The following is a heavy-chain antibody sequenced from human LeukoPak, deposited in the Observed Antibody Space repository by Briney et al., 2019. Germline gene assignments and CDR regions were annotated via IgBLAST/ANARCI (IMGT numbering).Heavy chain of an antibody. V-gene: IGHV4-4*02. CDR3: ARDRYCSGGSCYRGDAFDI. Sequence: PSGTLSLTCAVSGGSISSSNWWSWVRQPPGKGLEWIGEIYHSGSTNYNPSLKSRVTTSVDTSKNQFSLKLSSVTAADTAVYYCARDRYCSGGSCYRGDAFDIWGQGTMVTVSS. CDR1: GGSISSSNW. J-gene: IGHJ3*02. D-gene: IGHD2-15*01. CDR2: IYHSGST.